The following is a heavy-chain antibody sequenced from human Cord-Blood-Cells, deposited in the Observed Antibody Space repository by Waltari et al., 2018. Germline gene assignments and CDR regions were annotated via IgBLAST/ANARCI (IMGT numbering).Heavy chain of an antibody. CDR3: ARESGSKAARSFDY. D-gene: IGHD6-6*01. CDR2: IYTSGST. V-gene: IGHV4-4*07. J-gene: IGHJ4*02. Sequence: QVQLQESGPGLVKPSETLSLTCTVSGGSISSYYWSWIRQPAGKGLEWIGRIYTSGSTNYNPSRKSRVTMSVDTSKNQFSLKLSSVTAADTAVYYCARESGSKAARSFDYWGQGTLVTVSS. CDR1: GGSISSYY.